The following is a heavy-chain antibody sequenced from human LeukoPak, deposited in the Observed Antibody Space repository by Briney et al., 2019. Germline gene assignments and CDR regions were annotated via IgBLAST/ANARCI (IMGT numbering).Heavy chain of an antibody. J-gene: IGHJ4*02. D-gene: IGHD4-17*01. Sequence: PGGSLRLSCAASGFTFSSYCMTWVRQAPGKGLEWVSSISRSSSNIYYADSVTGRFTISRDDAKTSVYLQMNSLRAEDTAVYYCATEIWPTVTAPGHTHFDYWGQGTLATVSS. CDR3: ATEIWPTVTAPGHTHFDY. CDR1: GFTFSSYC. CDR2: ISRSSSNI. V-gene: IGHV3-21*01.